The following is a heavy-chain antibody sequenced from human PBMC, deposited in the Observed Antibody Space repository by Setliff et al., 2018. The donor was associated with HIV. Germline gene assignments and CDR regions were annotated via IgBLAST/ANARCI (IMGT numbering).Heavy chain of an antibody. CDR1: GGSMRNYY. D-gene: IGHD1-26*01. CDR2: ISYNGIT. J-gene: IGHJ3*02. Sequence: ASETLSLTCSVSGGSMRNYYWSWIRQPPRKGLEWVGYISYNGITTYNPSLKSRVTISVDTSKNQFSLKLTSVTAADTAVYYCARHRPWEVDVFDIWGKGTMVTVSS. V-gene: IGHV4-59*08. CDR3: ARHRPWEVDVFDI.